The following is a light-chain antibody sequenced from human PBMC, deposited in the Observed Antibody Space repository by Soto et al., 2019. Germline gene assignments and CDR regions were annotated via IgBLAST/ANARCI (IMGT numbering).Light chain of an antibody. CDR2: EVS. Sequence: QSVLTQPPSASGSPGQSVTISCTGASSDVGDNYVSWYQQHLGKAPKLIIYEVSQRPSGVPDRFSGSKSGNTASLTVSGLQTEDEADYYFSAYAGSNNFVFGSATKVTFL. CDR1: SSDVGDNY. J-gene: IGLJ1*01. CDR3: SAYAGSNNFV. V-gene: IGLV2-8*01.